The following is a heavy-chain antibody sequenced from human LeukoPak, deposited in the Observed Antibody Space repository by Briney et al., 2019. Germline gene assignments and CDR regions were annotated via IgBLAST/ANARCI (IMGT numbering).Heavy chain of an antibody. CDR1: GYTFTGYY. CDR3: ARTYYYDSSGYSPHIDY. Sequence: ASVKVSCKASGYTFTGYYMHWVRQAPGQGLEWMGWINPNSGGTNYAQKFQGRVTMTRDTSISTAYMELSRLRSDDTAVYYCARTYYYDSSGYSPHIDYWGQGTLVTVSS. CDR2: INPNSGGT. J-gene: IGHJ4*02. V-gene: IGHV1-2*02. D-gene: IGHD3-22*01.